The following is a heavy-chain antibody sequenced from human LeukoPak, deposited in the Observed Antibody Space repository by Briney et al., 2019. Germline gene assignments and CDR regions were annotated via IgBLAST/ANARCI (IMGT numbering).Heavy chain of an antibody. J-gene: IGHJ3*02. CDR3: ARIKAAFDI. CDR1: GLTFGSYS. Sequence: GGSLRLSCAASGLTFGSYSMNWVRHAARKVLECVSSIRSSSIYIYYSDSVKGRFTISRGNAKNSLYLQMNSLRAEDTAVYYCARIKAAFDIWGQGTMVTVSS. CDR2: IRSSSIYI. V-gene: IGHV3-21*01.